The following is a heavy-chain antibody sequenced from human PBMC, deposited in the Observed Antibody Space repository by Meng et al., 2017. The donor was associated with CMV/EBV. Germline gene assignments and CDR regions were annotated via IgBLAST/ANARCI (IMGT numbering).Heavy chain of an antibody. CDR3: ARPWGEMTTVTTAQYGMDV. Sequence: GESLKISCAAYGFTFSSYSMNWVRQAPGKGLEWVSSISSSSSYIYYADSVKGRFTISRDNAKNSLYLQMNSLRAEDTAVYYCARPWGEMTTVTTAQYGMDVWGQGTTVTVSS. CDR1: GFTFSSYS. CDR2: ISSSSSYI. J-gene: IGHJ6*02. V-gene: IGHV3-21*01. D-gene: IGHD4-11*01.